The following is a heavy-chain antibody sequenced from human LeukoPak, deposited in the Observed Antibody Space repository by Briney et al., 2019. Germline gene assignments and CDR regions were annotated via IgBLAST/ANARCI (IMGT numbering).Heavy chain of an antibody. Sequence: SETLSLTCAVSGGSISTSNSYWGWIRRPPGKGLEWVGSIFYSGRTYYNPSLKSRVTMSVDTSKNQFSLRLSSVNAADTAVYYCARDILATSIAAPYYWGQGTLVTVSS. CDR1: GGSISTSNSY. J-gene: IGHJ4*02. V-gene: IGHV4-39*07. CDR3: ARDILATSIAAPYY. D-gene: IGHD6-13*01. CDR2: IFYSGRT.